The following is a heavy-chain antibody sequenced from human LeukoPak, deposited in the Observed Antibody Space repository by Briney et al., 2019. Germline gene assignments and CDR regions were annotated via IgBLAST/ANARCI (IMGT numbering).Heavy chain of an antibody. J-gene: IGHJ4*02. V-gene: IGHV4-30-4*07. CDR1: GGSISSGGYS. Sequence: SQTLSLTCAVSGGSISSGGYSWSWIRQSPGKGLEWIGFFHYSGSTNYNPSLNSRVTTSIDTSMNQLSLTLVSVTAADTAVYFCARHHDGGPKLRLDFWGLGVLLTVSS. CDR2: FHYSGST. D-gene: IGHD2-15*01. CDR3: ARHHDGGPKLRLDF.